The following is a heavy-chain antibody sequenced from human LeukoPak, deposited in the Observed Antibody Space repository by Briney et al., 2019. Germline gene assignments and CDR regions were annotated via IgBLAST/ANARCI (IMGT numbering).Heavy chain of an antibody. CDR1: GFTFSSYA. Sequence: GGSLRLSCAASGFTFSSYAMSWVRQAPGKGLEWVSAISGSGGSTYYADSVKGRFTISRDNSKNTLYLQMNSLRAEDTAVYYCAKAGSSSWQHYYYYGMDVWGQGTTVTVSS. D-gene: IGHD6-13*01. V-gene: IGHV3-23*01. J-gene: IGHJ6*02. CDR2: ISGSGGST. CDR3: AKAGSSSWQHYYYYGMDV.